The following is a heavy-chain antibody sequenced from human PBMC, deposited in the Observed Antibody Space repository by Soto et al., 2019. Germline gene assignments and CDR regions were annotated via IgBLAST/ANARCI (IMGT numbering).Heavy chain of an antibody. J-gene: IGHJ5*02. CDR2: ISSSSTTK. Sequence: GGSLRLSCAASGFTFSIYSMNWVRQAPGKGLEWVSYISSSSTTKYYADSVKGRFTISRDNAKNSLYLQMNSLRAEDTAVYYCARDGCSGSNCLNWFDPWGQGTLVTVSS. D-gene: IGHD2-15*01. V-gene: IGHV3-48*01. CDR3: ARDGCSGSNCLNWFDP. CDR1: GFTFSIYS.